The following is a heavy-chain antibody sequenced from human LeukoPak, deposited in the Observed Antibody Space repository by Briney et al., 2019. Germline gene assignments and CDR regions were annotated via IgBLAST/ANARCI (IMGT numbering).Heavy chain of an antibody. J-gene: IGHJ4*02. Sequence: PSETLSLTCAVSGGSISSSNWWSWVRQPPGKGLEWIGEIYHSGSTNYNPSLKSRVTISVDTSKNQFSLKLSSVTAADTAVYYCARHGYCSSSSCYRDFDYWGQGTLVTVSS. V-gene: IGHV4-4*02. CDR1: GGSISSSNW. CDR3: ARHGYCSSSSCYRDFDY. D-gene: IGHD2-2*03. CDR2: IYHSGST.